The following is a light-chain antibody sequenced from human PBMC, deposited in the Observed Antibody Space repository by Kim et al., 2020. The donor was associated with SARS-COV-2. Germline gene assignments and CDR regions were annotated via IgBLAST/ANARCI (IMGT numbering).Light chain of an antibody. CDR3: QQGYSSPQIT. V-gene: IGKV1-39*01. CDR2: AAS. J-gene: IGKJ5*01. CDR1: QSISSH. Sequence: DIQITQSPSSLSASVGDRVIITCRASQSISSHLNWYQQKPGKAPKLLIYAASSLQSGVPSRFTGSGSGTEFTLTLRTLQPEDSATYYCQQGYSSPQITFGQGTRLEIK.